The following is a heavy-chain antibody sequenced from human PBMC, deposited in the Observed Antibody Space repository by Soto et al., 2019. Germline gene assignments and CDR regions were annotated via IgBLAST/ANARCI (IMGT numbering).Heavy chain of an antibody. V-gene: IGHV3-48*01. J-gene: IGHJ3*02. CDR2: ISSSSTI. Sequence: AGGSLRLSCAASGFTFSTYSMNWVRQAPGKGLEWVSSISSSSTIYYADSVKGRFTISRDNVQNSLYLQMHSLRAEDTAVYYCARVRQLYYYDSSGYIDAFDIWGQGTMVTVSS. CDR3: ARVRQLYYYDSSGYIDAFDI. D-gene: IGHD3-22*01. CDR1: GFTFSTYS.